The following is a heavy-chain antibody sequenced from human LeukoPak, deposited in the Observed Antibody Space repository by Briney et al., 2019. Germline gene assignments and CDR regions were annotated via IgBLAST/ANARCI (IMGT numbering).Heavy chain of an antibody. J-gene: IGHJ6*02. CDR3: ARLGYCSGGSCYGMDV. Sequence: SETLSLTCTVSGGSISSYYWSWIRQPPGKGLEWIGYIYYSGSTNYNPSLKSRVTISVDTSKNQFSLKLSSVTAADTAVYYCARLGYCSGGSCYGMDVWGQGTTVTVS. D-gene: IGHD2-15*01. CDR2: IYYSGST. V-gene: IGHV4-59*08. CDR1: GGSISSYY.